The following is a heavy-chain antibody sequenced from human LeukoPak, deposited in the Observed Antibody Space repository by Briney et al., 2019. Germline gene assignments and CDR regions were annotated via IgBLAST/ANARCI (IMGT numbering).Heavy chain of an antibody. Sequence: PSETLSLTCAVSGYSISSGYYWGWIRQPPGKGLEWIGSIYYSGSTYYNPSLKSRVTISVDTSKNQFSLKLSSVTAADTAVYYCASYWWGRSFDYWGQGTLVTVSS. V-gene: IGHV4-38-2*01. CDR3: ASYWWGRSFDY. D-gene: IGHD2-8*02. J-gene: IGHJ4*02. CDR2: IYYSGST. CDR1: GYSISSGYY.